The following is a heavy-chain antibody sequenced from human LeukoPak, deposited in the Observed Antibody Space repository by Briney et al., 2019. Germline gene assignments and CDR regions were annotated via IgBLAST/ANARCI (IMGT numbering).Heavy chain of an antibody. V-gene: IGHV3-7*01. D-gene: IGHD5-18*01. J-gene: IGHJ5*02. CDR1: GFTFSSYW. CDR3: ARVIVDTATATTVWFDP. CDR2: IKQDGSEK. Sequence: GGSLRLSCAASGFTFSSYWMSWVRQAPGKGLEWVANIKQDGSEKYYVDSVKGRFTISRDNAQNSLYLQMNSLRAEDTAVYYCARVIVDTATATTVWFDPWGQGTLVTVSS.